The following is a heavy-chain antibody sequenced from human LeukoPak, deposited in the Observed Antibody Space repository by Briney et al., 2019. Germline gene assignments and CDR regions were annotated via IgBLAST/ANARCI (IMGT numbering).Heavy chain of an antibody. CDR3: ARATKSHCSSTSCPKEWFDP. CDR1: GGTFSSYT. D-gene: IGHD2-2*01. V-gene: IGHV1-69*02. J-gene: IGHJ5*02. CDR2: IIPILGIA. Sequence: ASVKVSCKASGGTFSSYTISWVRQAPGQGLEWMGRIIPILGIANYAQKFQGRVTITADKSTSTAYMELSSLRSEDTGVYYCARATKSHCSSTSCPKEWFDPWGQGTLVTVSS.